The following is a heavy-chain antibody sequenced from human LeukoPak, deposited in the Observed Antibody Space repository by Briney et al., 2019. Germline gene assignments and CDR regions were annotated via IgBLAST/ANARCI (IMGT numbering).Heavy chain of an antibody. V-gene: IGHV3-23*01. J-gene: IGHJ3*02. CDR2: ISGSGGST. Sequence: PGGSLRLSCEASGSIFSSSGMSWVRQAPGKGLEWVSAISGSGGSTYYADSVKGRFTISRDNSENTLYLQVNSLRAEDTAVYYCAKYFAGSGYAFDIWGQGTMVTVSS. D-gene: IGHD3-9*01. CDR1: GSIFSSSG. CDR3: AKYFAGSGYAFDI.